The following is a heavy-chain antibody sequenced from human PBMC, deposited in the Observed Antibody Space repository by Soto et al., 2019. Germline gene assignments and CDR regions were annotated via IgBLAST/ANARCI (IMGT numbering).Heavy chain of an antibody. J-gene: IGHJ3*02. CDR1: GFTFSSYS. CDR3: AREGDYGDYPAFDI. Sequence: GSLRLSCAASGFTFSSYSMNWVRQAPGKGLEWVSSISSSSSYIYYADSVKGRFTISRDNAKNSLYLQMNSLRAEDTAVYYCAREGDYGDYPAFDIWGQGTMVTVSS. D-gene: IGHD4-17*01. CDR2: ISSSSSYI. V-gene: IGHV3-21*01.